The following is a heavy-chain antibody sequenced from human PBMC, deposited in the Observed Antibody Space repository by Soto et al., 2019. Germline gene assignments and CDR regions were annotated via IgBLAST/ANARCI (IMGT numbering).Heavy chain of an antibody. CDR3: LRGNSGYGNFDY. CDR1: GFTFSSYW. D-gene: IGHD5-12*01. CDR2: IKGDGSET. V-gene: IGHV3-74*01. Sequence: LRLSCAASGFTFSSYWMHWVRQAPGKGLVWVSRIKGDGSETNYADSVKGRFTISRDNAENTLYLQLNSLRAEDTAVYCCLRGNSGYGNFDYWGQGTRVTVSS. J-gene: IGHJ4*02.